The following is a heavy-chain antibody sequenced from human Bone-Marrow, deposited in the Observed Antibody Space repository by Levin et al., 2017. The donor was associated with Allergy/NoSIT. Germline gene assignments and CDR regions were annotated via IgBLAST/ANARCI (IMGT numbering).Heavy chain of an antibody. D-gene: IGHD3-10*01. CDR1: GTSISSYY. CDR2: VYGSGST. Sequence: PGGSLRLSCTVSGTSISSYYWSWIRQPAGRGLEWIGRVYGSGSTEYNPSLKSRVTMSLDTSKNQFSLRLNSVTAADTAMYFCARGQSSGATYFNSWGQGTLVTVSS. J-gene: IGHJ4*02. V-gene: IGHV4-4*07. CDR3: ARGQSSGATYFNS.